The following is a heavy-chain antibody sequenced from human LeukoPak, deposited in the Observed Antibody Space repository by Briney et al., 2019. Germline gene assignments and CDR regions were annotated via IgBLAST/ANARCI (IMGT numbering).Heavy chain of an antibody. CDR2: ISSSSSYI. CDR3: ARNPPPTCYYDSSGYSPFDY. V-gene: IGHV3-21*01. J-gene: IGHJ4*02. Sequence: GGSLRLSCAASGFTFSSYSMNWVRQAPGKGLEWVSSISSSSSYIYYADSVKGRFTISRDNAKNSLYLQMNSLRAEDTAVYYCARNPPPTCYYDSSGYSPFDYWGQGTLVTVSS. CDR1: GFTFSSYS. D-gene: IGHD3-22*01.